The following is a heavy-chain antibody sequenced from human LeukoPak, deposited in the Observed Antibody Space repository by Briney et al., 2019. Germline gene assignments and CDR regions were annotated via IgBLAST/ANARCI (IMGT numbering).Heavy chain of an antibody. CDR1: GGTFSSYA. D-gene: IGHD2-15*01. V-gene: IGHV1-69*13. Sequence: SVKVSCKASGGTFSSYAISWVRQAPGQGPEWMGGIIPIFGTANYAQKFQGRVTITADESTSTAYMELSSLRSEDTAVYYCARVTAHCSGGSCYSFRFDYWGQGTLVTVSS. CDR2: IIPIFGTA. CDR3: ARVTAHCSGGSCYSFRFDY. J-gene: IGHJ4*02.